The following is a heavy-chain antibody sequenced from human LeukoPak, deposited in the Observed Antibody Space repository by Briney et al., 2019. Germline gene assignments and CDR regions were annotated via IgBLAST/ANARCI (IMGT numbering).Heavy chain of an antibody. CDR2: ISSNSHYI. CDR1: GFTFSTYS. CDR3: VRDSSDFDY. J-gene: IGHJ4*02. V-gene: IGHV3-21*01. Sequence: GGSLRLSCAASGFTFSTYSMNWVRQAPGKGLEWVSSISSNSHYIYYADSMRGRFTISRGNAKNSLFLQMNSLRAEDTAIYYCVRDSSDFDYWGQGTLVTVSS. D-gene: IGHD3-22*01.